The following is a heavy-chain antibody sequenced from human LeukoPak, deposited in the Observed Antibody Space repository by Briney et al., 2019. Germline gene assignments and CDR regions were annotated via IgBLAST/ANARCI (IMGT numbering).Heavy chain of an antibody. CDR2: IYYSGST. Sequence: SETLSLTCTDSGGSISSYYWSWIRQPPGKGREWIGYIYYSGSTNYTPSLKSRVTISVDTSKNQFSLKLSSVTAADTAVYYCARARRKYSSSSRASNLGFDYWGQGTLVTVSS. CDR3: ARARRKYSSSSRASNLGFDY. V-gene: IGHV4-59*01. CDR1: GGSISSYY. D-gene: IGHD6-6*01. J-gene: IGHJ4*02.